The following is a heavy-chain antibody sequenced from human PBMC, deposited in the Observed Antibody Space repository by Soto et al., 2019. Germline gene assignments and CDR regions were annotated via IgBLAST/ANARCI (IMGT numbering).Heavy chain of an antibody. CDR1: GFTFSDYW. V-gene: IGHV3-7*01. J-gene: IGHJ6*02. Sequence: PGGSLRLSCAASGFTFSDYWMSWVRQAPGKRLEWVANIKQDGNEKYYADSVKGRFTISRDNSKNTLYLQMNSLRAEDTAVYYCARDESFEVDTAMASYYYYYYGMDVWGQGTTVTVSS. CDR3: ARDESFEVDTAMASYYYYYYGMDV. D-gene: IGHD5-18*01. CDR2: IKQDGNEK.